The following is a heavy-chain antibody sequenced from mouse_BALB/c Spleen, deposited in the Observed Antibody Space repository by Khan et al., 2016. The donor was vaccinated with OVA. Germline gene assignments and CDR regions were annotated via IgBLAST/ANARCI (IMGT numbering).Heavy chain of an antibody. CDR3: ARNNYYGYAVDY. CDR2: ISYSGST. CDR1: GYSITTNYA. V-gene: IGHV3-2*02. J-gene: IGHJ4*01. D-gene: IGHD1-1*01. Sequence: EVQLQESGPGLVKPSQSLSLTCTVTGYSITTNYAWDWIRQFPGNKLEWTGYISYSGSTSYNPSLKSRISITRDTSKNPFFLQLNSVTTEDTATYYCARNNYYGYAVDYWGQGTSVTVSS.